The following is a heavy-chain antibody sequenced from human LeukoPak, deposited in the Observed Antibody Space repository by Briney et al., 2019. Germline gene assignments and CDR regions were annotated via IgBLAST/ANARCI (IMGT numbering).Heavy chain of an antibody. D-gene: IGHD2-15*01. J-gene: IGHJ6*03. CDR3: ARGAKGWYYYMDV. CDR1: GYSISSGYY. CDR2: IYHSGST. Sequence: SETLSLTCTVPGYSISSGYYWGWIRQPPGKGLEWIGSIYHSGSTYYNPSLKSRVTISVDTSKNQFSLKLSSVTAADTAVYYCARGAKGWYYYMDVWGKGTTVTVFS. V-gene: IGHV4-38-2*02.